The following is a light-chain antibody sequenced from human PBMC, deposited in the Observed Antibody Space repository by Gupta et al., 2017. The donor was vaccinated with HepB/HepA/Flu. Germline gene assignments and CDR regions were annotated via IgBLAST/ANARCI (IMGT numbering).Light chain of an antibody. CDR3: QSYDSSLSGSVV. CDR2: GNS. CDR1: SSNIGAGYE. Sequence: QSVLTQPPSVSGAPGQRVTISCTGSSSNIGAGYEVHWYQQLPGTAPKLLIYGNSNRPSGVPDRFSGSKSGTSASLAINGLQAEDEADYYGQSYDSSLSGSVVFGGGTKLTGL. V-gene: IGLV1-40*01. J-gene: IGLJ2*01.